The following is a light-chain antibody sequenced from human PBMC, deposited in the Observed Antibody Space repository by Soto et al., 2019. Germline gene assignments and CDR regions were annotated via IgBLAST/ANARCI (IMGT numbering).Light chain of an antibody. CDR3: QQYKSYST. J-gene: IGKJ2*01. V-gene: IGKV1-5*03. CDR2: KTS. Sequence: DIQMTQSTSTLSASVGDRVTITCRASQSISSWLAWYQQKPGKAPKVLIYKTSSLETGVSSRFSGSGSGTEFTLTISRLQPDDFATYYCQQYKSYSTFGQGTKLEIK. CDR1: QSISSW.